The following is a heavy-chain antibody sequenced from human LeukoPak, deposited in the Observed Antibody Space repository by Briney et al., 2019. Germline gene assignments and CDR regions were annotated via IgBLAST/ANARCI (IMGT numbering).Heavy chain of an antibody. CDR1: GFSFSTSW. Sequence: PGGSLRLSCAASGFSFSTSWMHWVRQAPGKGLVWVSHIDSDGSTTTYADSVKGRFTISRDNAKNTLYLQIHSLRAEDTAVYYCARADSSGYYLFGGFDLWGRGTLVTVSS. D-gene: IGHD3-22*01. CDR3: ARADSSGYYLFGGFDL. J-gene: IGHJ2*01. V-gene: IGHV3-74*01. CDR2: IDSDGSTT.